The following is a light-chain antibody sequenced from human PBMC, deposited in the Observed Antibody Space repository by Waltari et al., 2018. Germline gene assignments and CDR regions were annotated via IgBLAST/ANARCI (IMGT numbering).Light chain of an antibody. V-gene: IGKV4-1*01. CDR3: LQVYTAPLT. J-gene: IGKJ4*01. Sequence: DIVMTQSPDSLAVSLGERATINCKSSQSLLSRSDNMNYLAWYQQKPGQPPKLLFNVESTRASGVPDRCSASGSATHFTLTISSLQPEDVAVYYCLQVYTAPLTFGGGTKVEIK. CDR2: VES. CDR1: QSLLSRSDNMNY.